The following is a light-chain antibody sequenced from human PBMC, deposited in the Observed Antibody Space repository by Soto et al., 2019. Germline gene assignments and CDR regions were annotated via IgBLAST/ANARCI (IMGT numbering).Light chain of an antibody. J-gene: IGLJ1*01. CDR1: SSDVGGYNY. CDR3: SSYAGSTF. V-gene: IGLV2-8*01. Sequence: QSALTQPPSASGSPGQSVTISCTGTSSDVGGYNYVSWYQQHPGKAPKLMIYEVSKRPSGVPDRFSGSKSGNTASLTVSGLQAEDEADYYCSSYAGSTFVGTGTKLTVL. CDR2: EVS.